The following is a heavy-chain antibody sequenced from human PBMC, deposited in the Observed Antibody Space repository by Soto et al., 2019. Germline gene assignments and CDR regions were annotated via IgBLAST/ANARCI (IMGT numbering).Heavy chain of an antibody. D-gene: IGHD3-22*01. Sequence: GGSLRLSCAASGFTFSSYWMSWVRQAPGKGLEWVANIKQDGSEKYYVDSVKGRFTVSRDNAKGSLLLQMSSLRAEDTAVYFCAMSNSNDLYYHFESWGQGTPVTVSS. CDR3: AMSNSNDLYYHFES. CDR1: GFTFSSYW. J-gene: IGHJ4*02. V-gene: IGHV3-7*03. CDR2: IKQDGSEK.